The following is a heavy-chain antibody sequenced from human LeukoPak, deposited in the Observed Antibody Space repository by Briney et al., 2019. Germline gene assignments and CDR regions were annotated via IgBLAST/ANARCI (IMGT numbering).Heavy chain of an antibody. V-gene: IGHV4-59*01. Sequence: PSETLSLTCTVDCGSITSYYWSCIRQPPGKGLEWIGSIYYSGSTNYSPSLKSRVTISIDTSNTQFSLKLTSVNAALTALYYSTRGVAAGSGYLLSYFDYWGQGTLVTVSS. D-gene: IGHD3-22*01. CDR1: CGSITSYY. CDR3: TRGVAAGSGYLLSYFDY. J-gene: IGHJ4*02. CDR2: IYYSGST.